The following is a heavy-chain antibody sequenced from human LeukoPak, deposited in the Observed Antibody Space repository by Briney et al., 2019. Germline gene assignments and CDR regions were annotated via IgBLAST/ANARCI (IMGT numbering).Heavy chain of an antibody. CDR3: ARLMATIGRDAFDI. V-gene: IGHV5-51*01. CDR2: IYPGDSDT. CDR1: GYSFTNYW. Sequence: GESLKISCKGSGYSFTNYWIGWVRQMPGKGLEYMGIIYPGDSDTRYSPSFQGQVTISADKSISTAYLQWSSLKASDTAMYYCARLMATIGRDAFDIWGQGTMVTVSS. J-gene: IGHJ3*02. D-gene: IGHD5-24*01.